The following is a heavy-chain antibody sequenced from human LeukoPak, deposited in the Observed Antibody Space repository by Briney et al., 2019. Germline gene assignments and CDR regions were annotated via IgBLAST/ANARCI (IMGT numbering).Heavy chain of an antibody. J-gene: IGHJ5*02. CDR3: ASGPDHRNYYDSSGPWGWFDP. Sequence: GASVKVSCKASGYTFTSYYMHWVRQAPGQGLEWMGIINPSGGSTSYAQKFQGRVTMTRDTSTSTVYMELSSLRSEDTAVYYCASGPDHRNYYDSSGPWGWFDPWGQGTLVTVSS. V-gene: IGHV1-46*01. D-gene: IGHD3-22*01. CDR2: INPSGGST. CDR1: GYTFTSYY.